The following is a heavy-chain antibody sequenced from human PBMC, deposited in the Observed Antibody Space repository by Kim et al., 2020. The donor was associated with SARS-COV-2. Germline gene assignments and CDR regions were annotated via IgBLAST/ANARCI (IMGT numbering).Heavy chain of an antibody. CDR1: GYTFTSYG. J-gene: IGHJ4*02. D-gene: IGHD3-10*01. V-gene: IGHV1-18*04. Sequence: ASVKVSCKASGYTFTSYGISWVRQAPGQGLEWMGWISAYNGNTNYAQKLQGRVTMTTDTSTSTAYMELRSLRSDDTAVYYCAKTGSRYGSGSYLEFDYWGQGTLVTVSS. CDR3: AKTGSRYGSGSYLEFDY. CDR2: ISAYNGNT.